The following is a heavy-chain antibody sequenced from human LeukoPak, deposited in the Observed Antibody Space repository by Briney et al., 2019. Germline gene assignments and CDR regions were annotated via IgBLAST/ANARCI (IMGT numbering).Heavy chain of an antibody. CDR1: GFTSSNYA. CDR3: AKDVFELYDIYDH. CDR2: ISGSGGST. J-gene: IGHJ4*02. Sequence: PGGSLRLSCTASGFTSSNYAMTWVRQAPGKGLEWVSAISGSGGSTFNADSVKGRFTISRDNSKNTLYLQMNSLRAEDTAIYYCAKDVFELYDIYDHWGQGTLVTVSS. V-gene: IGHV3-23*01. D-gene: IGHD3-9*01.